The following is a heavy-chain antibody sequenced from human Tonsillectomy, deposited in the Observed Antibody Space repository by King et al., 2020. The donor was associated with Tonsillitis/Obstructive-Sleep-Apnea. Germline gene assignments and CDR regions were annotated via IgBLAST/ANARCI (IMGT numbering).Heavy chain of an antibody. CDR3: ARGPSSDYYY. V-gene: IGHV3-21*01. Sequence: VQLVESGGGLVKPGGSLRLSWAASGFTFSSYSMNWVRQAPGKGLEWVSSISSSSSYIYYADSVKGRFTISRDNAKKSLYLQMNSLRAEDTAVYYCARGPSSDYYYWGQGTLVTVSS. J-gene: IGHJ4*02. CDR1: GFTFSSYS. D-gene: IGHD2/OR15-2a*01. CDR2: ISSSSSYI.